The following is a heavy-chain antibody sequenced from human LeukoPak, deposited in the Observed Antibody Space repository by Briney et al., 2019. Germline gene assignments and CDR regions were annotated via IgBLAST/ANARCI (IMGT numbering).Heavy chain of an antibody. Sequence: ASVKVSCKVSGYTLTELSMHWVRQAPGQGLEWMGWINPNSGGTNYAQKFQGRVTMTRDTSISTAYMELRRLTSDDTAVYYCARGAGVSFGGLYYYFYMDVWGTGTTVTVSS. J-gene: IGHJ6*03. CDR3: ARGAGVSFGGLYYYFYMDV. CDR2: INPNSGGT. D-gene: IGHD3-10*01. CDR1: GYTLTELS. V-gene: IGHV1-2*02.